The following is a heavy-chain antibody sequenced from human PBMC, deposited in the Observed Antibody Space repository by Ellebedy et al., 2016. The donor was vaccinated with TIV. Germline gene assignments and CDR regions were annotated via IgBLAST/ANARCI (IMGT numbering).Heavy chain of an antibody. CDR1: GGHISHW. D-gene: IGHD1-7*01. J-gene: IGHJ3*01. CDR2: VPHDGST. CDR3: AKHHPLSSTFDV. V-gene: IGHV4-4*02. Sequence: MPSETLSLTCGVSGGHISHWWSWVRQPPGKGLEWIGEVPHDGSTNYNPSLKSRVTISLDRSENQFSLRVTSVTAADTALYYCAKHHPLSSTFDVWGLGTMITVS.